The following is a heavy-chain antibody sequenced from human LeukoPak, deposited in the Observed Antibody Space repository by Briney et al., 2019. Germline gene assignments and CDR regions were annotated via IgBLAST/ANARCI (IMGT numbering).Heavy chain of an antibody. Sequence: SETLSLTCTVSGGSISSYYWSWIRQPAGKGLEWIGRIYTSGSTNYNPSLKSRVTMSVDTSKNQFSLKLSSVTAADTAVYYCARELYCSSTSCASQDWFDPWGQGTLVTVSS. CDR3: ARELYCSSTSCASQDWFDP. CDR1: GGSISSYY. D-gene: IGHD2-2*01. CDR2: IYTSGST. V-gene: IGHV4-4*07. J-gene: IGHJ5*02.